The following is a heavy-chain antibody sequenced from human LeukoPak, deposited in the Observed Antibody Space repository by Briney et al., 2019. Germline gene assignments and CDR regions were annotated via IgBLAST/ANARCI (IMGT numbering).Heavy chain of an antibody. J-gene: IGHJ5*02. CDR3: ARVTLVRGVNGGNWFDP. D-gene: IGHD3-10*01. CDR2: IYSDGNT. CDR1: GFTFGDHG. V-gene: IGHV3-53*01. Sequence: PGGSLRLSCTASGFTFGDHGMSWVRQAPGKGLEWVSFIYSDGNTYYADSVKGRFTISRDNSKNTLYLQMNSLRAEDTAVYNCARVTLVRGVNGGNWFDPWGQGTLVTVSS.